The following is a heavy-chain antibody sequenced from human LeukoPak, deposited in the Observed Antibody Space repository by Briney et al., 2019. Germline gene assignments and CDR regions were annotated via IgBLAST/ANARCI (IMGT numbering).Heavy chain of an antibody. CDR1: GFTFCSYS. CDR3: ASRYCTSTNCYAFDI. CDR2: ISSDSNYI. V-gene: IGHV3-21*01. J-gene: IGHJ3*02. Sequence: PGGSLRLSCAASGFTFCSYSMNWLRQAPGKGLEWVSSISSDSNYIFYADSVQGRFTISRDNAENSLFLQMNSLRAKATAVYYGASRYCTSTNCYAFDIWGQGTMVTVSS. D-gene: IGHD2-2*01.